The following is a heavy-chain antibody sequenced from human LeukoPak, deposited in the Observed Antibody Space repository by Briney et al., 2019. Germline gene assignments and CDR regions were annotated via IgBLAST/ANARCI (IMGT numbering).Heavy chain of an antibody. J-gene: IGHJ4*02. CDR2: ISGSGGST. D-gene: IGHD3-10*01. V-gene: IGHV3-23*01. Sequence: SGGSLRLSCAASGFSFSSYAMSWVRQAPREGLEWVSAISGSGGSTYYADSVKGRFTISRDNSKNTLYLQMNSLRAEDTAVYYCAKVMTRTMVRGVPPSDYWGPGTLVTVSS. CDR1: GFSFSSYA. CDR3: AKVMTRTMVRGVPPSDY.